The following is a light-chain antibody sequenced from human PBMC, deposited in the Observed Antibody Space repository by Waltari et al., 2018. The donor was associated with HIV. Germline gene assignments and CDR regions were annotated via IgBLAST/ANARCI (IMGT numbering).Light chain of an antibody. J-gene: IGKJ3*01. CDR3: QQYNSTPFT. CDR1: RSVNSN. Sequence: EIVMTQSPATLSVSPGERATLSFRASRSVNSNLAWYLQRPGQPPSLLIYGASTRATEIPARFRGSGSGTDFNLTITSLQSEDFAVYYCQQYNSTPFTFGPGTKVDIQ. V-gene: IGKV3-15*01. CDR2: GAS.